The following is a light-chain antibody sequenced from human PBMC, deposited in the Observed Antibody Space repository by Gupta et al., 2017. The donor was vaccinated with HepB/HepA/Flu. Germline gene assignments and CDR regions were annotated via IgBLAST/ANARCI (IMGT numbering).Light chain of an antibody. CDR1: QSVCSSY. V-gene: IGKV3-20*01. J-gene: IGKJ1*01. CDR2: GAS. Sequence: EIVLTQSPGTLSLSPGERATLSCRASQSVCSSYLAWYQQKPGQAPRLLIYGASSRATGIPDRFSGSVSGTDFTLTISRLEPEDFAVSYCQQYGNSPWTFGQGTKVEVK. CDR3: QQYGNSPWT.